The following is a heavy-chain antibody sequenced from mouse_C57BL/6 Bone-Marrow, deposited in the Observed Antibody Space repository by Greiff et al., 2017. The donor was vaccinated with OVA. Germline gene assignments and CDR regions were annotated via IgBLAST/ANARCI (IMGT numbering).Heavy chain of an antibody. D-gene: IGHD1-1*01. CDR2: INPGSGGT. V-gene: IGHV1-54*01. Sequence: VQLQQSGAELVRPGTSVKVSCKASGYAFTNYLIEWVKQRPGQGLEWIGVINPGSGGTNYNEKFKGKATLTADKSSSTAYMQLSSLTSEDSAVYFCARGETTGAMDYWGQGTSVTVSS. CDR1: GYAFTNYL. CDR3: ARGETTGAMDY. J-gene: IGHJ4*01.